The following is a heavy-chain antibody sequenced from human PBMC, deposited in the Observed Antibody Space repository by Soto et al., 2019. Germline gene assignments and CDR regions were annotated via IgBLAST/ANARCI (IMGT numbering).Heavy chain of an antibody. CDR1: GFTFSSYA. J-gene: IGHJ4*02. D-gene: IGHD3-22*01. Sequence: PGGSLRLSCAASGFTFSSYAMSWVRQAPGKGLEWVSAISGSGGSIYYADSVKGRFTISRDNSKNTLYLQMNSLRAEDTAVYYCANAPYYYDSSGLGNEDYWGQGTLVTVSS. V-gene: IGHV3-23*01. CDR3: ANAPYYYDSSGLGNEDY. CDR2: ISGSGGSI.